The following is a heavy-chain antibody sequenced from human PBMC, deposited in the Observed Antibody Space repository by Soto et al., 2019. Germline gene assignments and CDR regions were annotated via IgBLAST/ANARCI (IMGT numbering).Heavy chain of an antibody. J-gene: IGHJ4*02. D-gene: IGHD7-27*01. Sequence: GGSLRLSCSASGFTFSSYAMHWVRQAPGKGLEYVSAISSNGSSTYYADSVKGRFTISRDNSKNTLYLQMSSQRAEDTAVYYCVKEDSHPISNWGSFDYWGQGTLVTVSS. CDR1: GFTFSSYA. CDR2: ISSNGSST. CDR3: VKEDSHPISNWGSFDY. V-gene: IGHV3-64D*06.